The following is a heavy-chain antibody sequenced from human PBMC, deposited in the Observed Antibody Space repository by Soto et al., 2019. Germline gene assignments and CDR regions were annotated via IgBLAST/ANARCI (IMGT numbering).Heavy chain of an antibody. V-gene: IGHV3-73*01. D-gene: IGHD2-15*01. Sequence: EEQLVESGGGLVQPGGSLKLSCAGSGFTFSAFDVHWVRQVSGKGLEWVGRIRTKANNYATASAASLRGRFTVSRDDSTNTAYLQMNSLETEDTAVYYCSRISERDSYHYGMSVWGQGTTVTVSS. CDR3: SRISERDSYHYGMSV. J-gene: IGHJ6*02. CDR1: GFTFSAFD. CDR2: IRTKANNYAT.